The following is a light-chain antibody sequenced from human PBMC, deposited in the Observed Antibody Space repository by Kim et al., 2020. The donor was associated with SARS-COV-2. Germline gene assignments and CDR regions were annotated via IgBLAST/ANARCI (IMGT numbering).Light chain of an antibody. CDR1: SSDVGGFKY. Sequence: QSALTQPPSASGSPGQSVTISCTGTSSDVGGFKYVSWYQQHPGKAPKLMIYEVNKRPSGVPDRFSGSKSGNTASLTVSGLQAEDEADYYCSSYAGSHNWVFGGGTQLTVL. V-gene: IGLV2-8*01. CDR3: SSYAGSHNWV. CDR2: EVN. J-gene: IGLJ3*02.